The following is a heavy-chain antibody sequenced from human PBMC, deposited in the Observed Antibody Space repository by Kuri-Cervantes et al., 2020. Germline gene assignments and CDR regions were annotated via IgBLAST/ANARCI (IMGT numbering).Heavy chain of an antibody. J-gene: IGHJ6*02. CDR2: IWYDGSNK. D-gene: IGHD3-10*01. CDR3: ARDSGTMVRGVIWGMDV. CDR1: GFTLSSYA. V-gene: IGHV3-33*08. Sequence: GGSLRLSCAASGFTLSSYAMHWVRQAPGKGLEWVAVIWYDGSNKYYADSVKGRFTISRDNSKNTLYLQMNSLRAEDTAVYYCARDSGTMVRGVIWGMDVWGQGTTVTVSS.